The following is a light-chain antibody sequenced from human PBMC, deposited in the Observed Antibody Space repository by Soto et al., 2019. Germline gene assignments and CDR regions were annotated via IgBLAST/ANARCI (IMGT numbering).Light chain of an antibody. Sequence: QSALTQPASVSGSDGQSITISCTGTSSDVGGYNHVSWYQQRPGQAPKLMIYEVSNRPSGISNRFSGSKSGNTASLTISGLQGDDEADYYCSSYTSRSTHVFGTGTKVTV. J-gene: IGLJ1*01. CDR3: SSYTSRSTHV. CDR2: EVS. CDR1: SSDVGGYNH. V-gene: IGLV2-14*01.